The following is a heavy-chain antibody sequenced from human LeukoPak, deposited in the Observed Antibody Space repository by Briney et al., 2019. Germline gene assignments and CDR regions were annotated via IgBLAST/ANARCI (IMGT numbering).Heavy chain of an antibody. CDR3: ARARNKYSSGWANWFDP. Sequence: SETLPLTCTVSGGSISSYYWSWIRQPPGKGLEWIGYIYYSGSTNYNPSLKSRVTISVDTSKNQFSLKLSSVTAADTAVYYCARARNKYSSGWANWFDPWGQGTLVTVSS. V-gene: IGHV4-59*01. CDR1: GGSISSYY. CDR2: IYYSGST. D-gene: IGHD6-19*01. J-gene: IGHJ5*02.